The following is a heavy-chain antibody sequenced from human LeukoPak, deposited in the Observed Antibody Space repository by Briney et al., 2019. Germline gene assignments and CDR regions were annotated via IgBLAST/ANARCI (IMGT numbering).Heavy chain of an antibody. D-gene: IGHD2-8*01. Sequence: SETLSLACTVSGGSISSGGYYWSWIRQHPGKGLEWIGYIYYSGSTYYNPSLKSRVTISVDTSKNQFSLKLSSVTAADTAVYYCASCTMRGWFDPWGQGTLVTVSS. CDR3: ASCTMRGWFDP. V-gene: IGHV4-31*03. CDR1: GGSISSGGYY. CDR2: IYYSGST. J-gene: IGHJ5*02.